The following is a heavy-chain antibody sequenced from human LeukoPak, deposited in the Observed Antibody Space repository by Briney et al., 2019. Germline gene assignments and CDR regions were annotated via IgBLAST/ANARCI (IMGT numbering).Heavy chain of an antibody. D-gene: IGHD6-13*01. CDR1: GYTFTSYY. Sequence: ASVKVSCKASGYTFTSYYMHWVRQAPGQGLEWMGIINPSGGSTGYAQKFQGRVTMTRDTSTSTVYMELSSLRSEDTAVCYCARSAGKFHKIDYWGQGTLVTVSS. CDR2: INPSGGST. J-gene: IGHJ4*02. CDR3: ARSAGKFHKIDY. V-gene: IGHV1-46*03.